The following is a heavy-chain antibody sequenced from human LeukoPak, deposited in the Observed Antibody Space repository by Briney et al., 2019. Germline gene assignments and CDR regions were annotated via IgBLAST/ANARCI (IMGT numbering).Heavy chain of an antibody. CDR1: GFTFASYA. V-gene: IGHV3-23*01. CDR2: ISGSSDNT. D-gene: IGHD2-21*02. Sequence: GGSLRLSCAASGFTFASYAMNWVRQAPGKGLEWVSAISGSSDNTYYAGSVKGRFTISKDNSKNTLCLQMNSLRAEDAAVYYCAKLTGSNCYLPVDYWGQGALVTVSS. CDR3: AKLTGSNCYLPVDY. J-gene: IGHJ4*02.